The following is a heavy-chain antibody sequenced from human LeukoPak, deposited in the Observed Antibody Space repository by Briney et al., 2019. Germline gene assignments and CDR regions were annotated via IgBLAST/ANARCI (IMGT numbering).Heavy chain of an antibody. CDR2: ISGSGTNT. CDR1: GFTFSSYA. Sequence: GGSLRLSCAASGFTFSSYAMSWVRQAPGKGLEWVSAISGSGTNTYYADSVKGRFTISRDNSKNTLYLQMNSLRAEGTAVYYCARNIVPAGRYYFDYWGQGTLVTVSS. J-gene: IGHJ4*02. D-gene: IGHD2-2*01. CDR3: ARNIVPAGRYYFDY. V-gene: IGHV3-23*01.